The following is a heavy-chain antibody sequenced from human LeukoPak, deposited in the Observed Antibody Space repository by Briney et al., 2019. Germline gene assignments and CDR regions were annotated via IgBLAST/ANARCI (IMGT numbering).Heavy chain of an antibody. J-gene: IGHJ3*02. V-gene: IGHV4-4*02. D-gene: IGHD3/OR15-3a*01. CDR2: TYHSGST. CDR1: GGSINSNNW. CDR3: ARHPAWTEGSFDI. Sequence: SGTLSLTCAVSGGSINSNNWWSWVRQPPGKGLEWIGETYHSGSTNYNPSLKSRVTISVDTSKNQFSLKLSSVTAADTAVYYCARHPAWTEGSFDIWGQGTMVTVSS.